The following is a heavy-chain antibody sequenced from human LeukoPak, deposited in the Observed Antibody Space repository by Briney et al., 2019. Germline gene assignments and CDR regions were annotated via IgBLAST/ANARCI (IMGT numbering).Heavy chain of an antibody. D-gene: IGHD6-19*01. CDR3: ARRLAVAGLFDY. V-gene: IGHV4-38-2*01. Sequence: PSETLSLSCAVSGYSISSGYYWGCIRPPPGKGLEWIGSIYHSGSTYYNPSLKSRVTISVDTSKNQFSLKLSTVTAADTAVYYCARRLAVAGLFDYWGQGTLVTVSS. J-gene: IGHJ4*02. CDR1: GYSISSGYY. CDR2: IYHSGST.